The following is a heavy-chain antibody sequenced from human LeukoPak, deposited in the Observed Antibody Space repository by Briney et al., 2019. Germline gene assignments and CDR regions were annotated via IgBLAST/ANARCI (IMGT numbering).Heavy chain of an antibody. CDR1: GFTFSSYA. V-gene: IGHV3-30-3*01. CDR2: ISYDGSNK. CDR3: ARDLNDYGDLNWFDP. J-gene: IGHJ5*02. D-gene: IGHD4-17*01. Sequence: GRSLRLSCAASGFTFSSYAMHWVRQAPGKGLEWVAVISYDGSNKYYADSVKGRFTISRDNSKNTLYLQMNSLRAEDTAVYYCARDLNDYGDLNWFDPWGQGTLVTVSS.